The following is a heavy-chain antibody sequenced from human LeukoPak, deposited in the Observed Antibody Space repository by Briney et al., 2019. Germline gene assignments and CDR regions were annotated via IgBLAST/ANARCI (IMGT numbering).Heavy chain of an antibody. CDR3: ARGYRGPKGRSLVVPSDY. J-gene: IGHJ4*02. D-gene: IGHD2-15*01. CDR1: GYTFTSYG. CDR2: ISAYNGNT. V-gene: IGHV1-18*01. Sequence: ASVTVSCKASGYTFTSYGISWVRQAPGQGLEWMGWISAYNGNTNYAQKLQGRVTMTTETSTSTAYMELKSLRSDDTAVYYCARGYRGPKGRSLVVPSDYWGQGTLVTVSS.